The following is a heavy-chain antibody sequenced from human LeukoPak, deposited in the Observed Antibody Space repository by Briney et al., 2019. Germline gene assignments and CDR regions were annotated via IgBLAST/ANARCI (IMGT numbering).Heavy chain of an antibody. CDR1: GFTFSSYA. J-gene: IGHJ5*02. CDR2: ISGSGGTT. Sequence: GGSLRLSCAASGFTFSSYAMSWVRQAPGKGLEWVSVISGSGGTTSYADSVKGRFTISGDNSKNTLYLQMNSLRAEDTAVYYCAKQASRFLEWLSNWFDPWGQGALVTVSS. V-gene: IGHV3-23*01. D-gene: IGHD3-3*01. CDR3: AKQASRFLEWLSNWFDP.